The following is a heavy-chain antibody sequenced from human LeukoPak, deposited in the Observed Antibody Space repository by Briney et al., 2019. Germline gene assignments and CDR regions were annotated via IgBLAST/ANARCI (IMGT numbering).Heavy chain of an antibody. CDR2: IYTSGGT. CDR1: GGSVSTGSYY. CDR3: ASLSRDYDTSGYFLVY. D-gene: IGHD3-22*01. V-gene: IGHV4-61*02. J-gene: IGHJ4*02. Sequence: SQTLSLTCTVSGGSVSTGSYYWSWIRQPAGRGLEWIGRIYTSGGTNYNPSLKSRVTMSLDTSKNQFSLKLNSVTAADTAVYYCASLSRDYDTSGYFLVYWGQGTLVTVSS.